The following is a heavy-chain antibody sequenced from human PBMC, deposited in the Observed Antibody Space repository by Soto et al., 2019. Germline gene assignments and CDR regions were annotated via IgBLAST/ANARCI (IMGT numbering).Heavy chain of an antibody. J-gene: IGHJ6*02. CDR1: GGSFSCYY. Sequence: PSETLSLTCAVYGGSFSCYYWSWIRQPPGKGLEWIGEINHSGSTNYNPSLKSRVTISVDTSKNQFSLKLSSVTAADTAVYYCARKRTVGANSYYYYYGMDVWGQGTTVTVSS. D-gene: IGHD1-26*01. V-gene: IGHV4-34*01. CDR2: INHSGST. CDR3: ARKRTVGANSYYYYYGMDV.